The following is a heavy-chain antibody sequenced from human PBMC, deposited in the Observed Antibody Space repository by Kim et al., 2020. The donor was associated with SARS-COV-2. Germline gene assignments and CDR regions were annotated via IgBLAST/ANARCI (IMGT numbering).Heavy chain of an antibody. CDR3: ASSEPIIFGTLKFDP. CDR2: VDPYGVLT. Sequence: GGSLRLSCAASGFSFSTYWMHWVRQAPGKGLVWVSSVDPYGVLTTYADSVKGRFTISRDNAKNTLYLQMNSLRVEDTAVYYCASSEPIIFGTLKFDPWGRGTLVTVSS. J-gene: IGHJ5*02. CDR1: GFSFSTYW. D-gene: IGHD3-9*01. V-gene: IGHV3-74*03.